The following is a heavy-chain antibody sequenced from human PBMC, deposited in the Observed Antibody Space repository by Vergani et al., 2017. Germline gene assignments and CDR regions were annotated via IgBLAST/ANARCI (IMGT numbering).Heavy chain of an antibody. CDR2: ISWNSGSI. J-gene: IGHJ4*02. Sequence: EVQLVESGGGLVQPGRSLRLSCAASGFTFDDYAMHWVRQAPGKGLEWVSGISWNSGSIGYADSVKGRFTISRDNGKNSLYLQMNSLRAEDTAVYYCARDLGGQTDYWGQGTLVTVSA. V-gene: IGHV3-9*01. CDR1: GFTFDDYA. D-gene: IGHD1-26*01. CDR3: ARDLGGQTDY.